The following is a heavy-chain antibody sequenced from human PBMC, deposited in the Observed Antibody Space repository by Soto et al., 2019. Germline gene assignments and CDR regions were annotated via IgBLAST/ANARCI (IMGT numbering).Heavy chain of an antibody. D-gene: IGHD2-2*01. CDR1: GYTFTSYD. CDR2: MNPNSGNT. V-gene: IGHV1-8*01. CDR3: ARGVTGERDIVVVPAAENYYFYYYMDV. J-gene: IGHJ6*03. Sequence: QVQLVQSGAEVKKPGASVKVSCKASGYTFTSYDINWVRQATGQGLEWMGWMNPNSGNTGYAQKFQGRVTMTRNTSISTAYMELSSLRSEDTAVYYCARGVTGERDIVVVPAAENYYFYYYMDVWGKGTTVTVSS.